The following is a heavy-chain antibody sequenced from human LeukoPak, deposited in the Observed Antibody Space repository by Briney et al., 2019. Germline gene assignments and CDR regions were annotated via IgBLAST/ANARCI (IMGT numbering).Heavy chain of an antibody. CDR2: LMTSGYT. D-gene: IGHD1-14*01. Sequence: PSETLSLTCTVSGASVTNYHWSWVRQPAGKGREWIGRLMTSGYTDYNPSLKSRVTISVDKSMNQFSLRLTSVTPADTAAYYCASVEIPATGAFDYWGQGTLVTVSS. CDR3: ASVEIPATGAFDY. CDR1: GASVTNYH. J-gene: IGHJ4*02. V-gene: IGHV4-4*07.